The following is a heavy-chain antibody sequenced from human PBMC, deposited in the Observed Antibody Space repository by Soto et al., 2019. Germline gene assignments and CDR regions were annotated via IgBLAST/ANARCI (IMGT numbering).Heavy chain of an antibody. V-gene: IGHV1-24*01. D-gene: IGHD3-9*01. CDR1: GYTTTELS. Sequence: ASVKVSCKVSGYTTTELSMHWVRQAPGKGREWMGGFDPEDGETIYAQKSQGRVTMTEDTATDTAYMELISLRSADTAVYYCGTPASMGYFGSWGFDYWGQGTLVTVSS. CDR3: GTPASMGYFGSWGFDY. CDR2: FDPEDGET. J-gene: IGHJ4*02.